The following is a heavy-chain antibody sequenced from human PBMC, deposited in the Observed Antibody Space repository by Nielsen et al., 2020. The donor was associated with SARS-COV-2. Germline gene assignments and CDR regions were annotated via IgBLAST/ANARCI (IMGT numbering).Heavy chain of an antibody. Sequence: GGSLRLSCAASGFTFSSYWMSWVRQAPGKGLEWVANIKQDGSEKYYVDSVKGRFTISRDNAKNSLYLQTNSPRAEDTAVYYCARLGYCSGGSCYSLYYYYYMDVWGKGTTVTVSS. V-gene: IGHV3-7*01. CDR1: GFTFSSYW. D-gene: IGHD2-15*01. J-gene: IGHJ6*03. CDR2: IKQDGSEK. CDR3: ARLGYCSGGSCYSLYYYYYMDV.